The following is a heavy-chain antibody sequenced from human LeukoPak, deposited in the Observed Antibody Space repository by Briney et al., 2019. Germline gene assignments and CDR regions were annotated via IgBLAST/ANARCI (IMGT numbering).Heavy chain of an antibody. CDR3: ARRTAAETIDY. J-gene: IGHJ4*02. V-gene: IGHV4-39*01. CDR2: LYYSGIT. D-gene: IGHD6-13*01. Sequence: PSETLSLTCTVSGGSISSSSYYWGWIRQPPGKGLEWIATLYYSGITYYNPSLKSRVAISADTSKNQFSLKLNSVTAADTAVYYCARRTAAETIDYWSQGTLVTVSS. CDR1: GGSISSSSYY.